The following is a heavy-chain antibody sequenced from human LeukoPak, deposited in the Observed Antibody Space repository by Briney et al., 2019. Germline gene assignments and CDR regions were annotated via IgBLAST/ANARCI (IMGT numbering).Heavy chain of an antibody. CDR2: IYYSGST. CDR3: ARTKPNYDILTGYLSPFDY. D-gene: IGHD3-9*01. J-gene: IGHJ4*02. Sequence: PSETLSLTCTVSGGSISSSSYYWGWIRQPPGKGLEWIGSIYYSGSTYNNPSLKSRVTISVDTSKNQFSLKLSSVTAADTAVYYCARTKPNYDILTGYLSPFDYWGQGTLVTVSS. CDR1: GGSISSSSYY. V-gene: IGHV4-39*01.